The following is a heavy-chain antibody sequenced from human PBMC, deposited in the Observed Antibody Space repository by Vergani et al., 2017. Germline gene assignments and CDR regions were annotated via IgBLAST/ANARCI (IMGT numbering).Heavy chain of an antibody. CDR1: GGSISSYY. J-gene: IGHJ6*02. CDR3: ARDYYYGSGSYSYYYGMDV. CDR2: IYYSGST. Sequence: QVQLQESGPGLVKPSETLSLTCTVSGGSISSYYWSWIRQPPGKGLEWIGYIYYSGSTNYNPSLKSRVTISVDTSKNQFSLKLSSVTAADTAVYYCARDYYYGSGSYSYYYGMDVWGQGT. D-gene: IGHD3-10*01. V-gene: IGHV4-59*01.